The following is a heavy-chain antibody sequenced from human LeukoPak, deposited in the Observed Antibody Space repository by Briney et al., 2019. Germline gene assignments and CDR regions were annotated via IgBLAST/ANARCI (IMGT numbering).Heavy chain of an antibody. CDR1: GGTFTGYY. V-gene: IGHV1-18*04. J-gene: IGHJ4*02. CDR2: ISAYNGNT. Sequence: ASVKVSCKASGGTFTGYYMHWVRQAPGQGLEWMGWISAYNGNTNYAQKLQGRVTMTTDTSTSTAYTELRSLRSDDTAVYYCATQKGRYDFWSGYYEGWGQGTLVTVSS. CDR3: ATQKGRYDFWSGYYEG. D-gene: IGHD3-3*01.